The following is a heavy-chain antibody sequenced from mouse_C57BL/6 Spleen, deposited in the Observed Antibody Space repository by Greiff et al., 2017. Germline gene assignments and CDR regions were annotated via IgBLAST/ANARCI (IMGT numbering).Heavy chain of an antibody. Sequence: QVQLQQPGTELVKPGASVKLSCKASGYTFTSYWMHWVKQRPGQGLEWIGNINPSNGGTKYNEKFKSKATLTLDKASSTAYMQLSSLTSEDSAVYYCAREGIYYDYDGVSWFAYWGQGTLVTVSA. CDR2: INPSNGGT. CDR1: GYTFTSYW. J-gene: IGHJ3*01. V-gene: IGHV1-53*01. D-gene: IGHD2-4*01. CDR3: AREGIYYDYDGVSWFAY.